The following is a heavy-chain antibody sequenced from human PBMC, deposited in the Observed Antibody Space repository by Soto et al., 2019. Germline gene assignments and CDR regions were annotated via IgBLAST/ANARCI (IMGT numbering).Heavy chain of an antibody. J-gene: IGHJ4*02. D-gene: IGHD4-17*01. CDR2: ISSSGSTI. V-gene: IGHV3-11*01. CDR1: GFTFSDYY. Sequence: GGSLRLSCAASGFTFSDYYMSWIRQAPGKGLEWVSYISSSGSTIYYADSVKGRFTISRDNAKNSLYLQMNSLGAEDTAVYYCARERRTVTSYFDYWGQGTLVTVSS. CDR3: ARERRTVTSYFDY.